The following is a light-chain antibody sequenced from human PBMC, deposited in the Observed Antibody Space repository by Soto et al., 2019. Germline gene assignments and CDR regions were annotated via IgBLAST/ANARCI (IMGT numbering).Light chain of an antibody. CDR1: QSVSSSY. V-gene: IGKV3-20*01. J-gene: IGKJ1*01. CDR2: GAS. Sequence: EIVLTQSPGTLSLSPGERATLSCRASQSVSSSYLAWYQQKPGQAPRLLIYGASSRATGIPDRFSGSGSGTDFTLTISRLEPEDFAVYHCQQHGSSPWTFGQGTKVEIK. CDR3: QQHGSSPWT.